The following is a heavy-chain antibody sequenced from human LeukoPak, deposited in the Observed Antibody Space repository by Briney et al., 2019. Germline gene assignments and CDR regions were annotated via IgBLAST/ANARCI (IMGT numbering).Heavy chain of an antibody. CDR2: ISSTSSYI. V-gene: IGHV3-21*01. CDR1: GFTFSSYS. Sequence: AGGSLRLSCAASGFTFSSYSMNWVRQAPGKGLEWVSSISSTSSYIYYADSVKGRFTISRDNAKNSLYLQMNSLRAEDTAVYYCARDLGERTQLRYFDWSMVEYYYYGMDVWGQGTTVTVSS. D-gene: IGHD3-9*01. CDR3: ARDLGERTQLRYFDWSMVEYYYYGMDV. J-gene: IGHJ6*02.